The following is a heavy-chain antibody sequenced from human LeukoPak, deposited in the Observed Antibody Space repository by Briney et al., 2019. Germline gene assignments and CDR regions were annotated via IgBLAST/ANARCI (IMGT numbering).Heavy chain of an antibody. Sequence: GGSLRLSCAASGFTVSSNYMNWVRQTPGKGLEWVSLIYGGGSTYYADSVKGRFTISRGNSKNTLYLQMNSLRAEDTAVYYCARDLASSSGWQFDHWGQGTLVTVSS. CDR1: GFTVSSNY. CDR3: ARDLASSSGWQFDH. D-gene: IGHD6-19*01. J-gene: IGHJ4*02. V-gene: IGHV3-53*01. CDR2: IYGGGST.